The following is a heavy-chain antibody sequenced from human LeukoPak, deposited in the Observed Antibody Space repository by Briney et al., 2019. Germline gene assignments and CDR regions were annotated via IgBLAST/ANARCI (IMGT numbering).Heavy chain of an antibody. CDR3: AKVHCISTNCNHIWTYFDY. J-gene: IGHJ4*02. D-gene: IGHD2-2*01. V-gene: IGHV1-18*01. Sequence: ASVKVSCKAAGYTLTSHGFIWLRQAPGQGLEWMGWITVNNGYTKYAQELQGRVTMTTDTSTSTAYMEPRSLRSDDTAVYYCAKVHCISTNCNHIWTYFDYWGQGTWSPSPQ. CDR2: ITVNNGYT. CDR1: GYTLTSHG.